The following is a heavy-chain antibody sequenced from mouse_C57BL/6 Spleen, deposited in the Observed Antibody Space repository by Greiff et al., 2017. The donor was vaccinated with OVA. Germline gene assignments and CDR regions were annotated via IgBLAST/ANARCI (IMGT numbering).Heavy chain of an antibody. V-gene: IGHV3-6*01. D-gene: IGHD2-12*01. CDR1: GYSITSGYY. CDR2: IRYDGSN. J-gene: IGHJ1*03. Sequence: VQLKESGPGLVKPSPSLSLSCSVTGYSITSGYYWNWIRQFPGNKLEWVGYIRYDGSNNYNPSLKNRISITRDTSNNQFFLKLNSLTTEDTAAYYGARGDSYGPYWYFDVWGTGTTVTVSS. CDR3: ARGDSYGPYWYFDV.